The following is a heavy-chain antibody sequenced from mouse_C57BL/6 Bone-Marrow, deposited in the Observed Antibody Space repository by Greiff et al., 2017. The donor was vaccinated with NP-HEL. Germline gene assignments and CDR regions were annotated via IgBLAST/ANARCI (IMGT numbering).Heavy chain of an antibody. D-gene: IGHD1-1*01. CDR2: ISDGGSYT. J-gene: IGHJ1*03. CDR1: GFTFSSYA. CDR3: ARIYYYGSSHYWYFDV. V-gene: IGHV5-4*01. Sequence: EVQRVESGGGLVKPGGSLKLSCAASGFTFSSYAMSWVRQTPEKRLEWVATISDGGSYTYYPDNVKGRFTISRDNAKNNLYLQMSHLKSEDTAMYYCARIYYYGSSHYWYFDVWGTGTTVTVSS.